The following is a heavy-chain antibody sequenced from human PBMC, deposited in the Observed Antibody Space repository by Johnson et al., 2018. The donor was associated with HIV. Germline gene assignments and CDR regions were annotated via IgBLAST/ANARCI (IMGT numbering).Heavy chain of an antibody. Sequence: QVQLLESGGGVVQPGRSLRLSCAASGFTFSTYSMHWVRQAPGKGLEWVAVISYDGSNKYYEDSVKGRFTISRDNAKNSLYLQMNSLRAEDTAVYYCAREMAWEDAFDIWGQGTMVTVSS. CDR1: GFTFSTYS. D-gene: IGHD5-24*01. CDR2: ISYDGSNK. CDR3: AREMAWEDAFDI. V-gene: IGHV3-30-3*01. J-gene: IGHJ3*02.